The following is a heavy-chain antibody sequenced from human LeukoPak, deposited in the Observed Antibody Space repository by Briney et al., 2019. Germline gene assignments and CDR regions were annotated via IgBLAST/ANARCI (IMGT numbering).Heavy chain of an antibody. Sequence: GSLRLSCAASGFTFSNYGMHWVRQPPGKGLEWIGEINHSGSTNYNPSLKSRVTISVDTSKNQFSLKLSSVTAADTAVYYCARLISYGDYAFDYWGRGTLVTVSS. V-gene: IGHV4-34*01. CDR3: ARLISYGDYAFDY. CDR2: INHSGST. D-gene: IGHD4-17*01. J-gene: IGHJ4*02. CDR1: GFTFSNYG.